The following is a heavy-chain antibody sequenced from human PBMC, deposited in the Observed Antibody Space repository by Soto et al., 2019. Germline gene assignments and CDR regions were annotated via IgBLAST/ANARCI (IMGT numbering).Heavy chain of an antibody. CDR1: GFTFSSYA. CDR2: ISGSGGST. D-gene: IGHD1-1*01. V-gene: IGHV3-23*01. Sequence: EVQLLESGGGLVQPGGSLRLSCAASGFTFSSYAMSWVRQAPGKGLEWVSAISGSGGSTYYADSVKGRFTISRDNSKNTLYLQMNSLRAEDTAVYYCANDRFIQLERPDDAFDIWGQGTMVTVSS. CDR3: ANDRFIQLERPDDAFDI. J-gene: IGHJ3*02.